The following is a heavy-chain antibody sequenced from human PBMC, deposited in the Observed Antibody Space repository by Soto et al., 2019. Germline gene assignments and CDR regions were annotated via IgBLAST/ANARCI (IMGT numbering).Heavy chain of an antibody. V-gene: IGHV5-51*01. CDR3: ARSDYSNYSEPYYYYGMDV. CDR2: IYPGDSDT. J-gene: IGHJ6*02. D-gene: IGHD4-4*01. Sequence: GESLKISCKGSGYSFTSYWIGWVRQMPGKGLEWMGIIYPGDSDTRYSPSFQGQVTISADKSISTAYLQWSSLKASDTAMHYCARSDYSNYSEPYYYYGMDVWGQGTTVTVSS. CDR1: GYSFTSYW.